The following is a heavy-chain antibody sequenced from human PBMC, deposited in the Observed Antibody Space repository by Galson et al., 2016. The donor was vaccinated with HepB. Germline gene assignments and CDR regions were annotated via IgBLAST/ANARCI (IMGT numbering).Heavy chain of an antibody. Sequence: SLRLSCAASGFTFSSDAMSWVRQAPEKGLEWVSGISDSGGSTYFADSVMGRFTISRDNSKNTLYLQMNSLRVDDTAVYYCAKGTTLQVHFGYFDHWGQGTLVTVSS. CDR3: AKGTTLQVHFGYFDH. CDR1: GFTFSSDA. D-gene: IGHD1/OR15-1a*01. CDR2: ISDSGGST. J-gene: IGHJ4*02. V-gene: IGHV3-23*01.